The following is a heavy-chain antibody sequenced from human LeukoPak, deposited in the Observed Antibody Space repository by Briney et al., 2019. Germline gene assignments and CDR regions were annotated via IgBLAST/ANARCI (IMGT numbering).Heavy chain of an antibody. D-gene: IGHD1-26*01. CDR1: GFTFSTSA. CDR2: INGGDYPT. Sequence: PGGSLRLSCAASGFTFSTSAMSWVRQAPGKGLQWVSSINGGDYPTYYADSVKGRFTISRDSSKNILYLQMSSLRTDDTAIYYCATANPTPRGINFDSWGQVTLVTVSS. CDR3: ATANPTPRGINFDS. J-gene: IGHJ4*02. V-gene: IGHV3-23*01.